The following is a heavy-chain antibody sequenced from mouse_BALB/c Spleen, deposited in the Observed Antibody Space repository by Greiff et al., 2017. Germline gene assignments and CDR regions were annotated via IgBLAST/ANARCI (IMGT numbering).Heavy chain of an antibody. Sequence: VQLQQSGTVLARPGASVKMSCKASGYTFTSYWMHWVKQRPGQGLEWIGAIYPGNSDTSYNQKFKGKAKLTAVTSTSTAYMELSSLTNEDSAVYYCTRGGSSYALFAYWGQGTLVTVSA. J-gene: IGHJ3*01. CDR1: GYTFTSYW. D-gene: IGHD1-1*01. CDR3: TRGGSSYALFAY. CDR2: IYPGNSDT. V-gene: IGHV1-5*01.